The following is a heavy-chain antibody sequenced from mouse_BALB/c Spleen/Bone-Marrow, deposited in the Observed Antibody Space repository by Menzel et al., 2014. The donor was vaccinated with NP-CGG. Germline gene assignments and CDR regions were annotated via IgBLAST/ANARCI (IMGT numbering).Heavy chain of an antibody. CDR3: ARGGNWDDFDV. V-gene: IGHV5-12-1*01. D-gene: IGHD4-1*01. J-gene: IGHJ1*01. CDR2: ISSGGGST. Sequence: EVQLQQSGGGLVKPGGSLKLSCAASGFAFSSYDMSWVRQTPEKRLEWVAYISSGGGSTYYADTVKGRFTISRDNAKNTLYLQMSSLKSEDTAMYYCARGGNWDDFDVWGAGTTVTVSS. CDR1: GFAFSSYD.